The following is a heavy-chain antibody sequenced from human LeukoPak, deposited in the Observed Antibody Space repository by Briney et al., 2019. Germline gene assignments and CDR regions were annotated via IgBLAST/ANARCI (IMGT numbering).Heavy chain of an antibody. J-gene: IGHJ3*02. CDR3: ARDPVASNDAFDI. CDR2: TYHRSKWYN. CDR1: GDSVSSNSAA. V-gene: IGHV6-1*01. Sequence: SQTLSLTCAISGDSVSSNSAAWNWIRQSPSRGLVWLGRTYHRSKWYNDYAVSVKSRITINSDTSKNQFSLQLNSVTPEDTAVYYCARDPVASNDAFDIWGQGTMVTVSS.